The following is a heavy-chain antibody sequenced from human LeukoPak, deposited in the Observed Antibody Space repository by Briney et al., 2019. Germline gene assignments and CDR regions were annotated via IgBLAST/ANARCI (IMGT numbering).Heavy chain of an antibody. Sequence: SETLSLTCAVYGGSFSGYYWSWIRQPPGKGLEWIGEMNHSGSTNYNPSLKSRVTISVDTSKNQFSLKLSSVTAGDTAVYYCARGYCSGGSCYSWFDPWGQGTLVTVSS. CDR1: GGSFSGYY. CDR3: ARGYCSGGSCYSWFDP. CDR2: MNHSGST. J-gene: IGHJ5*02. D-gene: IGHD2-15*01. V-gene: IGHV4-34*01.